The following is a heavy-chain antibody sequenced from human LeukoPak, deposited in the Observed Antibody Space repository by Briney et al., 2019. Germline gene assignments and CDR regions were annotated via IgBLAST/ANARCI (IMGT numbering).Heavy chain of an antibody. Sequence: SVKVSCKASGGTFSSYAISWVRQAPGQGLEWMGRIIPILGIANYAQKFQGRVTITADKSTSTAYMELSSLRSEDTAVYYCARDTSSGWSEYFQHWGQGTLVTVSS. CDR1: GGTFSSYA. J-gene: IGHJ1*01. D-gene: IGHD6-19*01. CDR2: IIPILGIA. CDR3: ARDTSSGWSEYFQH. V-gene: IGHV1-69*04.